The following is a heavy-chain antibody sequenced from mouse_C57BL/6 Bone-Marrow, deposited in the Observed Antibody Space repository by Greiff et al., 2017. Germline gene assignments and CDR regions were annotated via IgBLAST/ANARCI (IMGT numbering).Heavy chain of an antibody. J-gene: IGHJ2*01. CDR1: GYSFTGYY. Sequence: VQLQQPGPELVKPGASVKISCKASGYSFTGYYMHWVKQSHGNILDWIGYIYPYNGVSSYNQKFKGKATLTVDKSSSTAYMELRSLTSEDSAVYYCAREETTVAPYYFDYWGQGTTLTVSS. CDR3: AREETTVAPYYFDY. V-gene: IGHV1-31*01. D-gene: IGHD1-1*01. CDR2: IYPYNGVS.